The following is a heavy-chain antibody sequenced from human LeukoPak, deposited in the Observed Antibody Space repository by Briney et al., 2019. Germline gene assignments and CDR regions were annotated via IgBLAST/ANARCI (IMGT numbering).Heavy chain of an antibody. CDR3: AKEDIVVVVAAIDY. J-gene: IGHJ4*02. Sequence: QAGGSLRLSCAASGFTFSSYGMHWVRQAPGKGLEWVAVISYDGSNKYYADSVKGRFTISRDNSKNTLYLQMNSLSAEDTAVYYCAKEDIVVVVAAIDYWGQGTLVTVSS. CDR2: ISYDGSNK. CDR1: GFTFSSYG. D-gene: IGHD2-15*01. V-gene: IGHV3-30*18.